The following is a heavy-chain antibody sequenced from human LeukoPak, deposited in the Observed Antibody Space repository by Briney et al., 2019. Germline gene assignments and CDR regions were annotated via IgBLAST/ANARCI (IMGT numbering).Heavy chain of an antibody. V-gene: IGHV3-23*01. CDR1: GFTFSSYE. CDR2: ISGSGGST. J-gene: IGHJ6*02. Sequence: GGSLRLSCAASGFTFSSYEMNWVRQAPGKGLEWVSGISGSGGSTYYADSVKGRFTISRDNSKNTQYLQMNSLRAEDTAVYYCAKYSYGSLVYYYGMDVWGQGTTVTVSS. D-gene: IGHD5-18*01. CDR3: AKYSYGSLVYYYGMDV.